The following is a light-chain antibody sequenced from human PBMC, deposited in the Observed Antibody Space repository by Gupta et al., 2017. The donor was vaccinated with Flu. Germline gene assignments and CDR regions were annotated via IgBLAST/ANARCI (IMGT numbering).Light chain of an antibody. V-gene: IGLV1-44*01. CDR2: NND. Sequence: RVTISSSGSSSNIGSNTVVWYQVLPGTAPNLLIFNNDRRPSGVPDRFSGSKSGTSASLAISGLQAEDEADYYCAAGDDSSSVWGFGGGTKLTVL. J-gene: IGLJ3*02. CDR3: AAGDDSSSVWG. CDR1: SSNIGSNT.